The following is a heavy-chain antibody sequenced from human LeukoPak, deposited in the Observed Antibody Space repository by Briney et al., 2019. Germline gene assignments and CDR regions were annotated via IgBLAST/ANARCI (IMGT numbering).Heavy chain of an antibody. CDR3: ARDSSSSDQYYYYMDV. Sequence: SVKVSCKASGGTFSSYAIGWVRQAPGQGLEWMGGIIPIFGTANYAQKFQGRVTITADESTSTAYMELSSLRSEDTAVYYCARDSSSSDQYYYYMDVWGKGTTVTVSS. D-gene: IGHD6-6*01. J-gene: IGHJ6*03. V-gene: IGHV1-69*01. CDR2: IIPIFGTA. CDR1: GGTFSSYA.